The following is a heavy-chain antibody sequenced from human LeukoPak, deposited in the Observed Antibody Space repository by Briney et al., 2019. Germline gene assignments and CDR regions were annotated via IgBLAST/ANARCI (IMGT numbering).Heavy chain of an antibody. Sequence: GASVKVSCKASGNTFTNYDINWVRQATGQGLEWMGWMNPDSGNTASAQKFQGRVTMTRNSSINTAYMELSSLRPEDTAVYYCASARTCCGGDCYSGDAFDIWGQGTMVTVSS. CDR2: MNPDSGNT. J-gene: IGHJ3*02. D-gene: IGHD2-21*02. CDR1: GNTFTNYD. V-gene: IGHV1-8*01. CDR3: ASARTCCGGDCYSGDAFDI.